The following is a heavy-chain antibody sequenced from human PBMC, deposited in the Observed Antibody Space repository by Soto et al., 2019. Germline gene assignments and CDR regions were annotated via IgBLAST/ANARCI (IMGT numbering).Heavy chain of an antibody. CDR3: ARHPGGRGYYYGMDV. D-gene: IGHD2-15*01. CDR1: GGTFSSNA. Sequence: QVQLVQSGAEVKKPGSSVKVSCKASGGTFSSNAISWVRQAPGQGLEWMGGIIPIFGTANYAQKFQGRVTMTADESTSTAYMELSSLRSEDTAAYYCARHPGGRGYYYGMDVWGQGTTVTVSS. J-gene: IGHJ6*02. V-gene: IGHV1-69*12. CDR2: IIPIFGTA.